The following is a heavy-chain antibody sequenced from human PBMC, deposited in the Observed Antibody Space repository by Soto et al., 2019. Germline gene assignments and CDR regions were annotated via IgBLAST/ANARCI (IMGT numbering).Heavy chain of an antibody. CDR3: ARQLYSSGLDV. CDR2: IYYSGST. D-gene: IGHD6-19*01. V-gene: IGHV4-59*01. CDR1: GGSISSYY. Sequence: KTSETLSLTCTVSGGSISSYYWSWIRQPPGKGLEWIGYIYYSGSTNYNPSLKSRVTISVDTSKNQFSLKLSSVTAADTAVYYCARQLYSSGLDVWGQGTTVTVSS. J-gene: IGHJ6*02.